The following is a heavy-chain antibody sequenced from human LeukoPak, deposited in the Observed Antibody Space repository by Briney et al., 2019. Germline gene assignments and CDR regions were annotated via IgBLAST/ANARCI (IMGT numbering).Heavy chain of an antibody. CDR1: GGSISSSSYY. CDR2: IYYSGST. V-gene: IGHV4-39*01. D-gene: IGHD3-16*01. Sequence: SETLSLTCTVSGGSISSSSYYWGWIRQPPGKGLEWIGSIYYSGSTYYNPSLKSRVTISVDTSKNQFSLKLSSVTAADTAVYYCASDYDYVWRSYRVSDYWGQGTLVTVSS. J-gene: IGHJ4*02. CDR3: ASDYDYVWRSYRVSDY.